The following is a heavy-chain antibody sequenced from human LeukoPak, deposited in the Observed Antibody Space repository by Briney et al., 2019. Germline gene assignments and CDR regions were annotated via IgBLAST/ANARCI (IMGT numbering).Heavy chain of an antibody. Sequence: GESLKISCKGSGYSFTIYWIGWVRPMPGKGLEWMGIIYPGDSDTRYSPSFQGHVTISGDKSISTAYLQWSSLKASDAAMYFCARLRPQDGFDIWGQGTMVTVSS. CDR3: ARLRPQDGFDI. CDR1: GYSFTIYW. J-gene: IGHJ3*02. CDR2: IYPGDSDT. V-gene: IGHV5-51*01.